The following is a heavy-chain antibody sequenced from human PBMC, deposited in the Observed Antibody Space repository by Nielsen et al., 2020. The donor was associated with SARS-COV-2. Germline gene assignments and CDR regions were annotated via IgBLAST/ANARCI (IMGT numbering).Heavy chain of an antibody. Sequence: GSLRLSCVVTGFTFDDYGMSWVRQPPGKGLEWIGNIHHRGSAYYFGNTYYNPSLKSRVTISVDTSKNQFSLSLTSVTAADTAIYFCTRGRRDSNPYWFFDLWGRGALVTVSS. CDR3: TRGRRDSNPYWFFDL. V-gene: IGHV4-34*01. J-gene: IGHJ2*01. CDR2: IHHRGSA. CDR1: GFTFDDYG. D-gene: IGHD4-11*01.